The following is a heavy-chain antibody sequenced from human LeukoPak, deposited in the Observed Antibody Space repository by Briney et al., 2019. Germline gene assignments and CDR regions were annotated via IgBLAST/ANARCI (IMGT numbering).Heavy chain of an antibody. D-gene: IGHD3-9*01. V-gene: IGHV4-59*08. CDR1: GGSISSYY. CDR3: ATQHYDILTGYPRWFDP. Sequence: SETLSLTCTVSGGSISSYYWCWIRQPPGKGLEWIGYIYYSGSTNYNPSLKSRVTISVDTSKNQFSLKLSSVTAADTAVYYCATQHYDILTGYPRWFDPWGQGTLVTVSS. J-gene: IGHJ5*02. CDR2: IYYSGST.